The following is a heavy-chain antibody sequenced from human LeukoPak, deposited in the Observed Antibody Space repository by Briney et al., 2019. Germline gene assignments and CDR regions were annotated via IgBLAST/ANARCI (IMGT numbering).Heavy chain of an antibody. V-gene: IGHV5-51*01. CDR1: GYSFTSYW. CDR2: IFTGDSDT. J-gene: IGHJ6*03. CDR3: ARLRLMYYYGSGARYYYYYYYMDV. Sequence: GESLKISCKGSGYSFTSYWIGWVRQMPGKGLAWMGIIFTGDSDTRYSPSFQGQVTISADKSISTAYLQWSSLKASDTAMYYCARLRLMYYYGSGARYYYYYYYMDVWGKGTTVTISS. D-gene: IGHD3-10*01.